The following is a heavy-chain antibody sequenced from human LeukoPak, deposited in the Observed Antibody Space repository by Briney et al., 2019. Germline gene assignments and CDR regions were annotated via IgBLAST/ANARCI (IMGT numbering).Heavy chain of an antibody. CDR1: GFILSD. Sequence: HTGGSLRLSCAASGFILSDMNWVRQAPGKGLEWVAVISYDGSNKYYADSVKGRFTISRDNSKNTLYLQMNSLRAEDTAVYYCARDIPRSYWGQGTLVTVSS. V-gene: IGHV3-30*04. CDR3: ARDIPRSY. CDR2: ISYDGSNK. J-gene: IGHJ4*02.